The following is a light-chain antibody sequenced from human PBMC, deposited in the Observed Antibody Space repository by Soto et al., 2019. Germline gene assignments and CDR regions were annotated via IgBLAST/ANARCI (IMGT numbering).Light chain of an antibody. CDR3: QKACSPAIT. Sequence: DIQMTQSPSSVSASLGDRVTLTCRASQGISSCLVWYQQKPGKAPKALIYAASSLASGVPSRFSGSGSGTAFTLTSISLQAEDFETCHYQKACSPAITFGGGTEVEIK. CDR2: AAS. J-gene: IGKJ4*01. V-gene: IGKV1-12*01. CDR1: QGISSC.